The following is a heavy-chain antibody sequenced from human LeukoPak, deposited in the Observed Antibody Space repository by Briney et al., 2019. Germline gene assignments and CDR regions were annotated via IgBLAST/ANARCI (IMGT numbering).Heavy chain of an antibody. V-gene: IGHV3-66*04. D-gene: IGHD2-2*01. CDR1: GFTVSSNY. J-gene: IGHJ4*02. CDR3: ARHNYYQFDY. CDR2: LYSGGGT. Sequence: GGSLRLSCAASGFTVSSNYMSWVRQAPGKGLEWVSGLYSGGGTYYADSGKGRFDISRDNSKNTLYLQMNSLRAEDTAVYYCARHNYYQFDYWGQGTVVIASS.